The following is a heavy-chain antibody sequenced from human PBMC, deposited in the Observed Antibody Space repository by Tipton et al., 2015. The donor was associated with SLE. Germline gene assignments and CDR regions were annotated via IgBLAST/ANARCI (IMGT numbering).Heavy chain of an antibody. Sequence: TLFLTCTVSGGFITTYYWSWIRQPPGKGLEWIGYIYYSGNTNYNPSLESRVTMSVDTSKNQFSLKMNSVTAADTAVYYCSRGSRSGYYADHWGPGTLVTVSS. CDR2: IYYSGNT. D-gene: IGHD3-22*01. J-gene: IGHJ5*02. V-gene: IGHV4-59*01. CDR3: SRGSRSGYYADH. CDR1: GGFITTYY.